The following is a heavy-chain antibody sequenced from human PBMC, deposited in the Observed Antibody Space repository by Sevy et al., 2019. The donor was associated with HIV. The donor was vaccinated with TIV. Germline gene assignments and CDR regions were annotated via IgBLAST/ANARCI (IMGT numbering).Heavy chain of an antibody. CDR1: GFTFSNYA. CDR3: VRDRGPPPNYYGSGSFYNDFDY. D-gene: IGHD3-10*01. V-gene: IGHV3-30-3*01. J-gene: IGHJ4*02. Sequence: GGSLRLSCAASGFTFSNYAIHWVRQAPGKGLEWVAVISYDGSNKYYADSVKGRFTISRDNSKNTLYLQMNSLRAEDTAVYYCVRDRGPPPNYYGSGSFYNDFDYWGQGTLVTVSS. CDR2: ISYDGSNK.